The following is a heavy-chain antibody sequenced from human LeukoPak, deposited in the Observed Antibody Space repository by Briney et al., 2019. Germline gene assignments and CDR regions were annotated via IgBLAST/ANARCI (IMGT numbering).Heavy chain of an antibody. V-gene: IGHV3-23*01. CDR3: ANDPRAGQWLRYDY. CDR1: GFTFSSYA. D-gene: IGHD5-12*01. J-gene: IGHJ4*02. CDR2: ISGTGANT. Sequence: AGGSLRLSCAASGFTFSSYAMSWVRQAPGKGLEWVSAISGTGANTYYADSVKGRFTISRDNSRNTLFLQMNSLRAEDTAIYYCANDPRAGQWLRYDYWGQGTLVTVSS.